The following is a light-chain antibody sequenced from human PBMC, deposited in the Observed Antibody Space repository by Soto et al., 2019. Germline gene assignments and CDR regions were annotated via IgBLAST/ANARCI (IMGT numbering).Light chain of an antibody. CDR3: ATWDDSQSAVV. CDR1: NSNIGYNS. V-gene: IGLV1-47*01. Sequence: QLVLTQPPSASGTPGQRVTISCSGSNSNIGYNSVYWYQQLPGTAPKLLIYRNTERPSGVPDRFSASNSGTSASLAISGLRSEDEADYYCATWDDSQSAVVFGGGTKLTVL. CDR2: RNT. J-gene: IGLJ2*01.